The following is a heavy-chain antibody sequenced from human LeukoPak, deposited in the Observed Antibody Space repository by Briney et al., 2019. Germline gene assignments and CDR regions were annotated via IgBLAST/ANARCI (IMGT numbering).Heavy chain of an antibody. CDR3: ARAAITMVRGVIWWFDP. CDR2: INTNTGNP. CDR1: GYTFTSYA. V-gene: IGHV7-4-1*02. Sequence: ASVKVSCKASGYTFTSYAMNWVRQAPGQGLEWMGWINTNTGNPTYAQGFTGRFVFSLDTSVSTAYLQISSLKAEDTAVYYCARAAITMVRGVIWWFDPWGQGTLVTVSS. J-gene: IGHJ5*02. D-gene: IGHD3-10*01.